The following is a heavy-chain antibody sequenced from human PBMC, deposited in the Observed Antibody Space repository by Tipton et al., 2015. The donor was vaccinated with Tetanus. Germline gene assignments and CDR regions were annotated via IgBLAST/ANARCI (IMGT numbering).Heavy chain of an antibody. Sequence: SLRLSCTASGFTFSDYYMSWIRQAPGKGLEWVSDMSSSGLTINYADSVKGRFTISRDNAKKSLYLQMNSLRAEDTAVYYCARGCYVWGAVTRNAEYFQPCGQGTLVIVSS. CDR1: GFTFSDYY. D-gene: IGHD3-16*01. J-gene: IGHJ1*01. CDR2: MSSSGLTI. CDR3: ARGCYVWGAVTRNAEYFQP. V-gene: IGHV3-11*01.